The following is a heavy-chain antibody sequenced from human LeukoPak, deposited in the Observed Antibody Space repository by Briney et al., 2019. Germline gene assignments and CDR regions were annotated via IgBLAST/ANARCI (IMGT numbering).Heavy chain of an antibody. D-gene: IGHD1-26*01. Sequence: GASVKVSCKASGYTFTSYYMHWVRQAPGQGLEWMGIINPSGGSTSYAQKFQGRVTMTRDTSTSTVYMELSSLRSEDTAVYYCARDRKAWWELLSYYYYGMDVWGQGTTVTVSS. CDR3: ARDRKAWWELLSYYYYGMDV. V-gene: IGHV1-46*01. J-gene: IGHJ6*02. CDR2: INPSGGST. CDR1: GYTFTSYY.